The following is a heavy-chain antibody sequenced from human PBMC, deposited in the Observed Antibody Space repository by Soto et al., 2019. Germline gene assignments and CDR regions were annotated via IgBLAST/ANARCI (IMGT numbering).Heavy chain of an antibody. CDR1: GGSISSFY. D-gene: IGHD3-10*01. J-gene: IGHJ4*02. Sequence: PSETQSLPCTVSGGSISSFYWSWIRQPPGKGLEWIGYIYYSGSTNYNPSLKSRVTISVDTSKNQFSLKLNSMTAADTAVYYCARHNYGSGSTYFDYWGQGTLVTVSS. CDR2: IYYSGST. CDR3: ARHNYGSGSTYFDY. V-gene: IGHV4-59*08.